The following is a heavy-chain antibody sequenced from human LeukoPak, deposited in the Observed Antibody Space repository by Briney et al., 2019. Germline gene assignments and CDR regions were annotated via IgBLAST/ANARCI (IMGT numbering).Heavy chain of an antibody. CDR2: INPNSGNT. D-gene: IGHD2-21*02. V-gene: IGHV1-18*04. CDR1: GYTFTGYY. Sequence: ASVKVSCKASGYTFTGYYMHWVRQAPGQGLEWMGWINPNSGNTNYAQKLQGRVTMTTDTSTSTAYMELRSLRSDDTAVYYCARALVVTPDYYMDVWGKGTTVTVSS. CDR3: ARALVVTPDYYMDV. J-gene: IGHJ6*03.